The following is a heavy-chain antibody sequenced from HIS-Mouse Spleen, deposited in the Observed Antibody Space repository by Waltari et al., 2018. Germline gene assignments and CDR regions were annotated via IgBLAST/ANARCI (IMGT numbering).Heavy chain of an antibody. CDR2: RTPSSGNT. D-gene: IGHD2-15*01. CDR1: GYTFTSYD. V-gene: IGHV1-8*01. J-gene: IGHJ3*02. CDR3: ARWEYCSGGSCQSAFDI. Sequence: QVQLVQSGAEVKKPGASVKVSCKASGYTFTSYDINWVRQATGQGLEWMGWRTPSSGNTDYSQKCQGRVTMTRNTSISTAYMGLSSLRSEDTAVYYCARWEYCSGGSCQSAFDIWGQGTMVTVSS.